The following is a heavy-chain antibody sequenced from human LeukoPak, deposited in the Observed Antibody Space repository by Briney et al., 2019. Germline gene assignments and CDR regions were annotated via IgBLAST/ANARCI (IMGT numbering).Heavy chain of an antibody. J-gene: IGHJ6*02. CDR2: IYHSGST. Sequence: PSETLSLTCTVSGGSISSGDYYWSWIRQPPRKGLEWIGSIYHSGSTYYNPSLKSRVTISVDTSKNQFSLKLSSVTAADTAVYYCASTLGAAADLSLVWGQGTTVTVSS. D-gene: IGHD6-13*01. V-gene: IGHV4-39*07. CDR3: ASTLGAAADLSLV. CDR1: GGSISSGDYY.